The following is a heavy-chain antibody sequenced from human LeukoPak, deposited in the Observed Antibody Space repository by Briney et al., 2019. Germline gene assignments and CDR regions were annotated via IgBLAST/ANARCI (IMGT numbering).Heavy chain of an antibody. J-gene: IGHJ2*01. CDR2: IYYSGST. CDR1: GGSISSGGYC. Sequence: SETLSLTCTVSGGSISSGGYCWSWIRQHPGKGLEWIGYIYYSGSTYYNPSLKSRVTISVDTSKNQFSLKLSSVTAADTAVYYCARDGFYDSSGSIWYFDLWGRGTLVTVSS. D-gene: IGHD3-22*01. V-gene: IGHV4-31*03. CDR3: ARDGFYDSSGSIWYFDL.